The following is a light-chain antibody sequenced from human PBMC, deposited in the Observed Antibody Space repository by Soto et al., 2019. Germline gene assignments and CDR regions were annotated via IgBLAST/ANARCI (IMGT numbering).Light chain of an antibody. CDR3: QQRSNWPLLT. V-gene: IGKV3-11*01. Sequence: EIVLTQSPATLSLSPGERATLSCRASQSVSSYLAWYQQKPGQAPRLLIYDASNRATGIPARFSGSGSGTDFTLTLSSLEPEDFAVYYCQQRSNWPLLTFGGGPKVEIK. CDR1: QSVSSY. J-gene: IGKJ4*01. CDR2: DAS.